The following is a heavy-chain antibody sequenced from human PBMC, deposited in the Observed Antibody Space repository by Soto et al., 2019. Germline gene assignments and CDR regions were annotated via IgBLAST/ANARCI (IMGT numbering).Heavy chain of an antibody. V-gene: IGHV1-2*04. CDR1: GYTFTSYD. J-gene: IGHJ6*02. CDR3: ARGQQQLEEPTDIHYYYGMDV. Sequence: GASVKVSCKASGYTFTSYDINWVRQATGQGLEWMGWINPNSGNTNYAQKFQGWVTMTRDTSISTAYMELSRLRSDDTAVYHCARGQQQLEEPTDIHYYYGMDVWGQGTTVTSP. CDR2: INPNSGNT. D-gene: IGHD6-13*01.